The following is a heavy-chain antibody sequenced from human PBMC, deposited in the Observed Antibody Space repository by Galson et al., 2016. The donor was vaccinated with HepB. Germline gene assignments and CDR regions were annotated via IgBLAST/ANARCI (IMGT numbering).Heavy chain of an antibody. Sequence: SLRLSCAASGFTFRSYGMHWVRQAPGKGLEWVAIIWYDGSDKYYADSVKGRFTISRDNSKNTLYLQMNSLRAEDTAVYYCARDPQYQLTNYYYYGMDVWGQGTLVTVSS. V-gene: IGHV3-33*01. J-gene: IGHJ6*02. CDR3: ARDPQYQLTNYYYYGMDV. CDR1: GFTFRSYG. D-gene: IGHD2-2*01. CDR2: IWYDGSDK.